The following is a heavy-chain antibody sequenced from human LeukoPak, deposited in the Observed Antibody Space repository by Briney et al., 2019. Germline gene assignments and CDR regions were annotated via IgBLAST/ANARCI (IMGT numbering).Heavy chain of an antibody. CDR3: ARDWSWSFDY. CDR2: ISTNSGAI. J-gene: IGHJ4*02. Sequence: GGSLRLSRTASGLTFSSYGMHWVRQAPEKGLEWVSFISTNSGAIYYADSVKGRFTISRDNAKNSLYLQMNSLRAGDTAVYYCARDWSWSFDYWGQGALVTVSS. D-gene: IGHD1-26*01. CDR1: GLTFSSYG. V-gene: IGHV3-48*01.